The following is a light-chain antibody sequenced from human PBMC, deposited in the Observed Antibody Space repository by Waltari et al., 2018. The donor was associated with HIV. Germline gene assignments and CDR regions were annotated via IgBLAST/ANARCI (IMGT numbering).Light chain of an antibody. CDR2: RNN. J-gene: IGLJ3*02. V-gene: IGLV1-47*01. CDR1: GSNIGSNS. CDR3: AAWEDSLSGPV. Sequence: QSILTQPPSTSGTPGQRVTISCSGSGSNIGSNSVSWYQLLLGTAPKLLIYRNNQRPSGVPDRFSGSKSATSASLAIGGLRSEDEADYYCAAWEDSLSGPVFGGGTKLTVL.